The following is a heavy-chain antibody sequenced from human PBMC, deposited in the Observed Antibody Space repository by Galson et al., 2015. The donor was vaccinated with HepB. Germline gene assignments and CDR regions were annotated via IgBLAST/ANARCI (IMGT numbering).Heavy chain of an antibody. D-gene: IGHD2-2*01. CDR3: ANQPLGPTSYYYYGMDV. V-gene: IGHV3-30-3*01. Sequence: SLRLSCAACGFTFSSYAMHWVRQAPGKGLEWVAVISYDGSNKYYADSVKGRFTISRDNSKNTLYLQMNSLRAEDTAVYYCANQPLGPTSYYYYGMDVWGQGTTVTVSS. CDR1: GFTFSSYA. CDR2: ISYDGSNK. J-gene: IGHJ6*02.